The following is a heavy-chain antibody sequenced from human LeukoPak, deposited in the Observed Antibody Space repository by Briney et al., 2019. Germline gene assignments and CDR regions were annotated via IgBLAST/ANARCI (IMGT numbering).Heavy chain of an antibody. CDR1: GGSVSSSSYY. Sequence: SETLSLTCTVSGGSVSSSSYYWGWIRQPPGKGLEWIGSIYYSGSTYYNPSLKSRVTISVDTSKNQFSLKLSSVTAADTAVYYCARTYYDILTGSPSFDPWGQGTLVTVSS. D-gene: IGHD3-9*01. J-gene: IGHJ5*02. V-gene: IGHV4-39*07. CDR3: ARTYYDILTGSPSFDP. CDR2: IYYSGST.